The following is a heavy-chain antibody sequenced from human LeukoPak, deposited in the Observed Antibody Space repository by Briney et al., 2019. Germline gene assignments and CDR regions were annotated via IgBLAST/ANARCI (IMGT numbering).Heavy chain of an antibody. J-gene: IGHJ4*02. CDR3: AKGWTHDFWSGYGPLDY. V-gene: IGHV3-30*18. D-gene: IGHD3-3*01. CDR2: ISYDGSNK. Sequence: PGGSLRLSCAASGFTFSSYGMHWVRQAPGKGLEWVAVISYDGSNKYYADSVKGRFTISRDNSKNTLYLQMNSLRAEDTAVYYCAKGWTHDFWSGYGPLDYWGQGTLVTVSS. CDR1: GFTFSSYG.